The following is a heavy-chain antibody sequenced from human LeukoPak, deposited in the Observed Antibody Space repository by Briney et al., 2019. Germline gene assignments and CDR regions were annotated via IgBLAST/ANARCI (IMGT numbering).Heavy chain of an antibody. CDR3: ARGPPLRYCSSTSCSYYYYYYGMDV. Sequence: ASVKVSCKASGGTFISYAISWVRQAPGQGLEWMGGIIPIFGTANYAQKFQGRVTITADKSTSTAYMELSSLRSEDTAVYYCARGPPLRYCSSTSCSYYYYYYGMDVWGKGTTVTVSS. CDR2: IIPIFGTA. CDR1: GGTFISYA. J-gene: IGHJ6*04. V-gene: IGHV1-69*06. D-gene: IGHD2-2*01.